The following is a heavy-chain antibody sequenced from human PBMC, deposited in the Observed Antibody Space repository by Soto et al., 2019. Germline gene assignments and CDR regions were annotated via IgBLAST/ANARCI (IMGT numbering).Heavy chain of an antibody. J-gene: IGHJ4*02. V-gene: IGHV4-59*08. CDR1: GGSISPYY. D-gene: IGHD2-15*01. CDR2: IYYTGTT. Sequence: PSGTLSLTCTVSGGSISPYYWGGIRQSTGKGLEWIGYIYYTGTTKYNPSLKSRVTISVDTSKNQFSLKLSSVTAADTAVYYCARHTPAISISDHWGQGTLVTVS. CDR3: ARHTPAISISDH.